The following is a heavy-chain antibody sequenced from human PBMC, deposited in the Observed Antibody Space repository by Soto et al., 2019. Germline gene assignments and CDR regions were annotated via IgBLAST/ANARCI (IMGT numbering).Heavy chain of an antibody. J-gene: IGHJ6*02. CDR2: IWYDGSNK. V-gene: IGHV3-33*01. Sequence: PGWSLRLSCAASGFTFSSYGMHWVRQAPGKGLEWVAVIWYDGSNKYYADSVKGRFTISRENSKNTLYLQMNSLRAEDTAVYYCARGPRYYYYGMEVWGQGTTVTVSS. CDR3: ARGPRYYYYGMEV. CDR1: GFTFSSYG.